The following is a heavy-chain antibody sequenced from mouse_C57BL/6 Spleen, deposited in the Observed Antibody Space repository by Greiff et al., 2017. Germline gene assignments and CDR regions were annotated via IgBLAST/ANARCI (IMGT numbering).Heavy chain of an antibody. D-gene: IGHD2-10*01. V-gene: IGHV3-6*01. Sequence: EVQLVESGPGLVKPSQSLSLTCSVTGYSITSGYYWNWIRQFPGNKLEWMGYISYDGSNNYNPSLKNRISITRDTSKNQFFLKLNSVTTEDTATYYCARDSPTNCYFDVWGTGTTVTVSS. CDR3: ARDSPTNCYFDV. CDR1: GYSITSGYY. CDR2: ISYDGSN. J-gene: IGHJ1*03.